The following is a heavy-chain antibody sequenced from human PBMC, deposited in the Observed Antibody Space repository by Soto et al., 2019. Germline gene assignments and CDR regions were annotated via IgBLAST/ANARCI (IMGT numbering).Heavy chain of an antibody. V-gene: IGHV1-18*01. J-gene: IGHJ4*02. Sequence: ASVKVSCKASGYTFTSYGISWVRQAPGQGLERMGWIGAYNGNTNYAQKLQGRVTMTTDTSTSTAYMELRSLRSDDTAVYYCARGSDYYDSSGFDYWGQGTLVTVSS. CDR3: ARGSDYYDSSGFDY. D-gene: IGHD3-22*01. CDR2: IGAYNGNT. CDR1: GYTFTSYG.